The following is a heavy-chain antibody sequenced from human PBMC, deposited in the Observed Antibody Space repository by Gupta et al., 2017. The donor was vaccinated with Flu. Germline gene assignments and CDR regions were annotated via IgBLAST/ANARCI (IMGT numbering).Heavy chain of an antibody. D-gene: IGHD2-15*01. CDR2: IWYDENYK. J-gene: IGHJ4*02. CDR3: AKSLYCAGGGCYSPADH. CDR1: GFTFSSNG. V-gene: IGHV3-33*03. Sequence: VKLVESGGTEVQPGGSLRLSCSTSGFTFSSNGMNWVRQAPGKGLEWVAVIWYDENYKYYAESLKGRFTISRDNSKDTVYLQINSLRAEDTGLYYCAKSLYCAGGGCYSPADHWGQGTQVTVTS.